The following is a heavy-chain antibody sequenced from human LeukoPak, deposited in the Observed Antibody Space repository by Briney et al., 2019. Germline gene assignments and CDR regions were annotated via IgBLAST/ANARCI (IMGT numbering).Heavy chain of an antibody. Sequence: GASVKVSCKASGYTFTSYDINWVRQATGQGLEWMGWMNPNSGNTGYAQKFQGRVTMTRNTSISTAYMELSSLRSEDAAVYYCARGRIVATSTSLAIYWGQGTLVTVSS. J-gene: IGHJ4*02. D-gene: IGHD5-12*01. V-gene: IGHV1-8*01. CDR1: GYTFTSYD. CDR2: MNPNSGNT. CDR3: ARGRIVATSTSLAIY.